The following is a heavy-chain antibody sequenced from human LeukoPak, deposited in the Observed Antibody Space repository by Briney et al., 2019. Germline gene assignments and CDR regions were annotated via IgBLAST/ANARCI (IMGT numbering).Heavy chain of an antibody. CDR3: ARDPARHYDSSGLPGY. D-gene: IGHD3-22*01. J-gene: IGHJ4*02. CDR1: GYTFTSYG. CDR2: ISAYNGNT. V-gene: IGHV1-18*01. Sequence: GASVKVSCEASGYTFTSYGISWVRQAPGQGLEWMGWISAYNGNTNYAQKLQGRVTMTTDTSTSTAYMELRSLRSDDTAVYYCARDPARHYDSSGLPGYWGQGTLVTVSS.